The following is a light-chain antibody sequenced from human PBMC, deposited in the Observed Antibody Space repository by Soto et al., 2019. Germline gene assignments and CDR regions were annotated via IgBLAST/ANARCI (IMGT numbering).Light chain of an antibody. CDR2: GAS. V-gene: IGKV3-15*01. Sequence: EIVMTQSPATLSVSPGERATLSCRASQSVSSNLAWYQQKPGRAPRLLIYGASTRATGMPARFSGSGSGTEFTLTISSLQPEDFATYYCQQSYSTPISVGQGTRLEIK. CDR1: QSVSSN. CDR3: QQSYSTPIS. J-gene: IGKJ5*01.